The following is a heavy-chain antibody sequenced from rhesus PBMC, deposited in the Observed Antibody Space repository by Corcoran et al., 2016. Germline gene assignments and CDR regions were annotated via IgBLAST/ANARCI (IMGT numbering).Heavy chain of an antibody. D-gene: IGHD3-16*01. Sequence: QVQLQESGPGLVKPSETLSLTCAVSGGSISDDYYWSWIRQPPGKGLEWIGYIYGRGGGTNNNPSLKNRVTMSIDMSKNQFSLKLNSVTAADTAMYYCARPYSGSYYRFDVWGAGVLVTVSS. CDR1: GGSISDDYY. V-gene: IGHV4-106*01. CDR3: ARPYSGSYYRFDV. CDR2: IYGRGGGT. J-gene: IGHJ5-1*01.